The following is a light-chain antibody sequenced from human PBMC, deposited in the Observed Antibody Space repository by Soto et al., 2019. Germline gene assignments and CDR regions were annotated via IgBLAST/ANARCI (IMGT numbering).Light chain of an antibody. V-gene: IGKV3-20*01. CDR3: QQFSSYPLP. CDR1: QTVRNNY. Sequence: EFVLTQSPGTLSLSPGERATLSCRASQTVRNNYLAWYQQKPGQAPRLLIYDASSMATGIPDRFSGGGSGTDFTLTSSRLEPEDFAVYYCQQFSSYPLPFGGGTKVEIK. J-gene: IGKJ4*01. CDR2: DAS.